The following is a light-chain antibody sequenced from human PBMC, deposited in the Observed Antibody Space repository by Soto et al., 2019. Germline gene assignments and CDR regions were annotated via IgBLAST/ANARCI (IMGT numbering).Light chain of an antibody. CDR2: DVS. J-gene: IGLJ1*01. CDR1: SSDVGGYNY. CDR3: CSYAGSYTHV. V-gene: IGLV2-11*01. Sequence: QSALTQPRSVSGSPGQSVTISCTGTSSDVGGYNYVSWYQQHPGKAPKLMIYDVSKRPSGVPDRFSGSKSGNTASLTISGLQAEDEADYYCCSYAGSYTHVFGTGTKLT.